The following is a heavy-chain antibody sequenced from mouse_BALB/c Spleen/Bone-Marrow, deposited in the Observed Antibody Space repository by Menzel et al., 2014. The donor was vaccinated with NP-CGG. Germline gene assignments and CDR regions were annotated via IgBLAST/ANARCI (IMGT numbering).Heavy chain of an antibody. V-gene: IGHV2-2*02. CDR2: VWRGGST. CDR1: GFSLTSYG. J-gene: IGHJ4*01. D-gene: IGHD2-4*01. Sequence: VKLMESGPGPVQPSQCLFIPCTVSGFSLTSYGVHWVRQSPGKGLEWLGVVWRGGSTDYNAAFISRQSISKDNSKSQVVFKMNIQQTNDTAIYYSARKRGYDYDCAMDYLGQGTSVTVSS. CDR3: ARKRGYDYDCAMDY.